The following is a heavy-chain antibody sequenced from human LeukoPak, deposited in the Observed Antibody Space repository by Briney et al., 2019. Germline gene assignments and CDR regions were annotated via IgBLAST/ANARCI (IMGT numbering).Heavy chain of an antibody. J-gene: IGHJ4*02. Sequence: SETLSLTCTVSGGSISSSSYYWSWIRQPPGKGLEWIGYIYYSGSTNYNPSLKSRVTISVDTSKNQFSLKLSSVTAADTAVYYCARARYSGQGSFDYWGQGTLVTVSS. CDR3: ARARYSGQGSFDY. V-gene: IGHV4-61*01. CDR2: IYYSGST. CDR1: GGSISSSSYY. D-gene: IGHD5-12*01.